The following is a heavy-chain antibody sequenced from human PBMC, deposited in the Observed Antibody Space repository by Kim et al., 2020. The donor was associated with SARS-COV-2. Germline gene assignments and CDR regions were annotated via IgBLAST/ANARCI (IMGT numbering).Heavy chain of an antibody. J-gene: IGHJ6*02. V-gene: IGHV4-31*03. CDR2: IYYSGST. CDR1: GGSISTSGYY. Sequence: SEILSLTCTVSGGSISTSGYYWIWIRQHPGKGLEWIGYIYYSGSTYYNPSLKSRVTISVDTSKNQFSLNLSSVTAADTAVYYCARDGRFRGYSSQTNMDVWGPGTTVTVSS. CDR3: ARDGRFRGYSSQTNMDV. D-gene: IGHD5-18*01.